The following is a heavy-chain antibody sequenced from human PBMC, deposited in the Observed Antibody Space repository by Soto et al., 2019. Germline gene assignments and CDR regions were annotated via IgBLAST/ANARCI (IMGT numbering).Heavy chain of an antibody. D-gene: IGHD3-3*01. V-gene: IGHV4-59*01. Sequence: SETLSLTCTVSGGSISSYYWSWIRQPPGKGLEWIGYIYYSGSTSYNPSLKSRVTISVDTSKNQFSLKLSSVTAADTAVYYCARDRHDFWSGYYINWFDPWGQGTLVTVSS. CDR1: GGSISSYY. CDR3: ARDRHDFWSGYYINWFDP. CDR2: IYYSGST. J-gene: IGHJ5*02.